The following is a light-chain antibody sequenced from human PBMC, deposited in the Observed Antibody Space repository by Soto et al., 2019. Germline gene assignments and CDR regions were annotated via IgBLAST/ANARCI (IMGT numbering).Light chain of an antibody. CDR1: QDISNY. CDR2: DAS. V-gene: IGKV1-33*01. CDR3: QHYDNLPYT. Sequence: DIQMTQSPSSLSASVGDRVTITCQASQDISNYLNWYQQKPGKAPKLLIYDASNLETGVPSRFSGSGSGTDFTFTISSLQPEDSATYYCQHYDNLPYTFGQGTKLEIK. J-gene: IGKJ2*01.